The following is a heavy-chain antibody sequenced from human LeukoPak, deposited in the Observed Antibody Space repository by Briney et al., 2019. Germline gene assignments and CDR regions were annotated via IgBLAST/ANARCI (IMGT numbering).Heavy chain of an antibody. CDR2: IYNTRIS. Sequence: KPSEALAHTCTAPSRTVSCDCWKWIRRSPGKGRMWMGYIYNTRISNHNPYLKNRGTISFDKPTIHLSLNLSSVTAANTAIYYCVRHGKMNLVERAFWYFNLWGRGTLVTVSS. J-gene: IGHJ2*01. D-gene: IGHD2-8*02. CDR1: SRTVSCDC. V-gene: IGHV4-59*08. CDR3: VRHGKMNLVERAFWYFNL.